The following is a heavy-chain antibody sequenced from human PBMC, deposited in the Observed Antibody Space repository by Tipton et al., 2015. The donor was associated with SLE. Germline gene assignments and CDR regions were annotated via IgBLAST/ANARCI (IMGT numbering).Heavy chain of an antibody. Sequence: SLRLSCVASGFTFTSYTMNWVRQAPGKGLEWVSSISSGSGYIYYADSVKGRFTISRDNAKSSLYLQMNSLRAEDTAVYYCARDLKGHRIFRMGTQFQNAFDIWGQGTMVTVSS. V-gene: IGHV3-21*01. D-gene: IGHD3-9*01. J-gene: IGHJ3*02. CDR2: ISSGSGYI. CDR1: GFTFTSYT. CDR3: ARDLKGHRIFRMGTQFQNAFDI.